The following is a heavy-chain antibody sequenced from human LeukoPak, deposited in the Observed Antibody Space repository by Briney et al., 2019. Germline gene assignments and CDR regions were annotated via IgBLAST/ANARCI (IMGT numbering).Heavy chain of an antibody. CDR3: ARWANDFDY. CDR2: IYHSGST. D-gene: IGHD1-1*01. J-gene: IGHJ4*02. CDR1: GYSISSGYY. V-gene: IGHV4-38-2*01. Sequence: PSETLSLTCAVSGYSISSGYYWGWIRQPPGKGLEWIGSIYHSGSTYYNPSLRSRVTISVDTSKNQLSLKLSSVTAADTAVYYCARWANDFDYWGQGTLVTVSS.